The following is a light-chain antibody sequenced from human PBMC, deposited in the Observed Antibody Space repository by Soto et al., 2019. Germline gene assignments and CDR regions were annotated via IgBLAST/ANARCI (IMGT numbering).Light chain of an antibody. J-gene: IGLJ1*01. CDR2: DVS. V-gene: IGLV2-14*01. CDR3: SSYTSSSSYV. Sequence: QSVLNQPVSGSGSHGQSSTISCTGTSSDVGGYNYVSWYQQHPGKAPKLMIYDVSNRPSGVSNRFSGSKSGNTASLTISGLQAEDEADYYCSSYTSSSSYVFGAGTKVTVL. CDR1: SSDVGGYNY.